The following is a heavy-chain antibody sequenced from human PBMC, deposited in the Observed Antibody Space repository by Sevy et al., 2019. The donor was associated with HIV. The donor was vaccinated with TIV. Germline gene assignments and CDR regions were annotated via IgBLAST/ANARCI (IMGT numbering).Heavy chain of an antibody. CDR1: GFTFSSYS. V-gene: IGHV3-21*01. Sequence: GGSLRLSCAASGFTFSSYSMNWVRQAPGKGLEWVSSISGSTSYIYYADSVKGRFTISRDNAKNSLYLQMNSLRAEDTAVYYCARAAEGDYWGIDYWGQGTLVTVSS. D-gene: IGHD4-17*01. J-gene: IGHJ4*02. CDR2: ISGSTSYI. CDR3: ARAAEGDYWGIDY.